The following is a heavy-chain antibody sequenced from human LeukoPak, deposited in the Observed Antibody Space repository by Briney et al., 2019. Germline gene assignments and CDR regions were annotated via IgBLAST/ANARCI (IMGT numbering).Heavy chain of an antibody. CDR2: IKPNSGGT. CDR1: GYTFTGYY. Sequence: ASVKVSCKASGYTFTGYYMHWVRQAPGQGLEWMGWIKPNSGGTNYAQKFQGRVTMTRDTSTSTVYMELSSLRSEDTAVYYCARGKDDSSGYYPNDYWGQGTLVTVSS. CDR3: ARGKDDSSGYYPNDY. V-gene: IGHV1-2*02. J-gene: IGHJ4*02. D-gene: IGHD3-22*01.